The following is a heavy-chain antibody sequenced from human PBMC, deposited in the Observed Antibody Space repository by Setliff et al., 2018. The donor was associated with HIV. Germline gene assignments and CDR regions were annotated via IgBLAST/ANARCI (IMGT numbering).Heavy chain of an antibody. J-gene: IGHJ3*01. CDR1: GFTFGDYA. D-gene: IGHD6-19*01. Sequence: GGSLRLSCTASGFTFGDYAMSWVRQAPGKGLEWVGFIRSKAYGGTTEYAASVKGRSTISRDDSRGIAYLQMNSLRAEDTAVYYCARGVVGNGWHHDGLDVWGQGTMVTVSS. CDR2: IRSKAYGGTT. CDR3: ARGVVGNGWHHDGLDV. V-gene: IGHV3-49*04.